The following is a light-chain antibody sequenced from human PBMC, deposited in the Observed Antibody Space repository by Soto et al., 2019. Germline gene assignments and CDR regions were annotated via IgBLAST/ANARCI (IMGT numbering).Light chain of an antibody. CDR2: GAS. J-gene: IGKJ2*01. V-gene: IGKV3-20*01. Sequence: GEKPTPSCRASQNVRGSFLAWYQQKSGQAPRLLIYGASIRATGIPDRFSGSGSGTDFTLTISRLEPEDFALYYCQQYGTSPDTFGQGTKLEIK. CDR3: QQYGTSPDT. CDR1: QNVRGSF.